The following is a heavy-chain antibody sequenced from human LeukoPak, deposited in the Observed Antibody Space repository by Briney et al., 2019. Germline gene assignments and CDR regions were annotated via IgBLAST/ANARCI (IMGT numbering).Heavy chain of an antibody. D-gene: IGHD3-10*01. Sequence: PGGSLRLSCAASGFTFSSYAMSWVRQAPGEGLEWVSAISGSGGSTYYADSVKGRFTISRDNSKNTLYLQMNSLRAEDTAVYYCAKGQDGLLWFGVDYWGQGTLVTVSS. J-gene: IGHJ4*02. CDR2: ISGSGGST. V-gene: IGHV3-23*01. CDR3: AKGQDGLLWFGVDY. CDR1: GFTFSSYA.